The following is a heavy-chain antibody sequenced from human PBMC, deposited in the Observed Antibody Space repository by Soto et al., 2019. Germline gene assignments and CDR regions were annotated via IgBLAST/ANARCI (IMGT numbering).Heavy chain of an antibody. V-gene: IGHV1-46*01. CDR2: INPSGGST. J-gene: IGHJ6*02. D-gene: IGHD1-26*01. Sequence: GASVKVSCKASGYTFTSYYMHWVRQAPGQGLEWMGIINPSGGSTSYAQKFQGRVTMTRDTSTSTVYMELSSLRSEDTAVYYCARCIVGAHTRNYYYGMDVWGQGTTVTVSS. CDR1: GYTFTSYY. CDR3: ARCIVGAHTRNYYYGMDV.